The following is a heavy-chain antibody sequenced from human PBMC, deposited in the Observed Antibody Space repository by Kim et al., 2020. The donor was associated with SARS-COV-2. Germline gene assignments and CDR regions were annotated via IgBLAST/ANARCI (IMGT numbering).Heavy chain of an antibody. J-gene: IGHJ4*02. D-gene: IGHD1-26*01. Sequence: SPYYADAVKGRFTISRDNSKNTLYLQMNSLRAEDTAVYYCAKDRVGATNYWGQGTLVTVSS. CDR3: AKDRVGATNY. CDR2: SP. V-gene: IGHV3-23*01.